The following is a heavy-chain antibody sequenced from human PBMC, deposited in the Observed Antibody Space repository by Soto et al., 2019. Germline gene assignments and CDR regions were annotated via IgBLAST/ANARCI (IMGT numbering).Heavy chain of an antibody. V-gene: IGHV4-39*07. J-gene: IGHJ4*02. CDR2: IYYSGST. Sequence: SETLSLTCTASGGSISSSSYYWGWIRQTPGKGLEWIGSIYYSGSTNYNPSLKSRVTISVDKSKNQFSLKLSSVTAADTAVYYCARAAMGGSSWPFDYWGQGTLVTVS. D-gene: IGHD6-13*01. CDR3: ARAAMGGSSWPFDY. CDR1: GGSISSSSYY.